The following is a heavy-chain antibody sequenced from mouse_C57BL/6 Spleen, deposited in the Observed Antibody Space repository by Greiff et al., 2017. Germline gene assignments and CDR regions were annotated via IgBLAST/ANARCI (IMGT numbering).Heavy chain of an antibody. J-gene: IGHJ3*01. D-gene: IGHD3-2*01. CDR2: IEPEDGDT. CDR3: TTGTARGFAY. CDR1: GFNIKDYY. Sequence: EVQRVESGAELVRPGASVKLSCTASGFNIKDYYMHWVKQRPEQGLEWIGRIEPEDGDTEYAPKLQGKATMTADTASNTAYLQLSSLTSEDTAVYYCTTGTARGFAYWGQGTLVTVSA. V-gene: IGHV14-1*01.